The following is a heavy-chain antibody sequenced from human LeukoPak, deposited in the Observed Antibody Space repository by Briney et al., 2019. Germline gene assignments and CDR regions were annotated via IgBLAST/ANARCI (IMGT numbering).Heavy chain of an antibody. CDR2: INYSGTT. D-gene: IGHD1-1*01. J-gene: IGHJ4*01. CDR1: SGSFSSSSYF. Sequence: SETLSLTCTVSSGSFSSSSYFCGWIRQPPGMGLEWIATINYSGTTYYNPSLKSRFTTSVYTSRNPFSLKLNSVTAADTAVYYCARLRGGVQLWGDWGQGALVTVSS. CDR3: ARLRGGVQLWGD. V-gene: IGHV4-39*01.